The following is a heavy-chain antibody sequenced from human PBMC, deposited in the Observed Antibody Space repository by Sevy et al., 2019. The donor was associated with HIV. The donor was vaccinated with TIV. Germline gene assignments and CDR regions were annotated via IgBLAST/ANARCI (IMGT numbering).Heavy chain of an antibody. V-gene: IGHV3-30*02. CDR2: IRYDGSTK. CDR3: ARFPPERAFDI. Sequence: GGSLRLSCAASGFILSGYGMHWVRQAPGKGLEWVAFIRYDGSTKYYVDSVKGRFTISRDNSKNTLFLQMNSLRTEDTAVYYCARFPPERAFDIWGQGSMVTVSS. J-gene: IGHJ3*02. CDR1: GFILSGYG. D-gene: IGHD2-21*01.